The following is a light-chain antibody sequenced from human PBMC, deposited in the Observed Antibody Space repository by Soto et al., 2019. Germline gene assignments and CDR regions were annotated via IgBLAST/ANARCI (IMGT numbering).Light chain of an antibody. J-gene: IGKJ4*01. V-gene: IGKV3-20*01. CDR3: QQYADSIT. Sequence: VLTQSPGTLSFSPGDRATLSCRASQTVSENYIAWYQQKPGRTPRILIYGASNRATGVSDKFSGSGSGTEFTLTISRLEPEDFAVYFCQQYADSITFGGGTRVDIK. CDR2: GAS. CDR1: QTVSENY.